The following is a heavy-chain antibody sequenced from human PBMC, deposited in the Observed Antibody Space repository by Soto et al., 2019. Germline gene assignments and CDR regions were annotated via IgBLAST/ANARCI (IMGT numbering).Heavy chain of an antibody. V-gene: IGHV5-51*01. Sequence: GGSLKISCKGSGDSFTNSWIAWVRQMPGQGLECVGMIYPADSDTRYSPSFQGQVTISADKSITTAYLQWSSLKASDTAMYYCARRRGSNYGMDVWGQGTTVPVYS. D-gene: IGHD2-15*01. CDR3: ARRRGSNYGMDV. CDR1: GDSFTNSW. J-gene: IGHJ6*02. CDR2: IYPADSDT.